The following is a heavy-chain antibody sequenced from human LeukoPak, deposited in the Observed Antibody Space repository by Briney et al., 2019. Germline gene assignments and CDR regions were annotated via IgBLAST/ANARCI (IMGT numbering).Heavy chain of an antibody. D-gene: IGHD3-22*01. J-gene: IGHJ4*02. CDR1: GYTFTSYD. V-gene: IGHV1-8*01. CDR3: ARVRSLYGRYYDSSGYYYAGTIYYFDY. CDR2: MNPNSGNT. Sequence: ASVKVSCKASGYTFTSYDINWVRQATGQGLEWMGWMNPNSGNTGYAQKFQGRVTMTRNTSISTAYMELSSLRSEDTAVYYCARVRSLYGRYYDSSGYYYAGTIYYFDYWGQGTLVTVSS.